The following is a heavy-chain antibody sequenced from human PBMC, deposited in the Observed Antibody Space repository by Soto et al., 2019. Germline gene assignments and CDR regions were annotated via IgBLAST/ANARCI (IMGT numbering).Heavy chain of an antibody. V-gene: IGHV1-2*02. CDR3: ARDLCIVGVPAAIGCDY. J-gene: IGHJ4*02. CDR1: GYTFTGYY. D-gene: IGHD2-2*01. CDR2: INPNSGGT. Sequence: GASVKVSCKASGYTFTGYYLHWVRQAPGRGLEWMGWINPNSGGTNYAQKFQGRVTMTRDTSISTAYMELSRLRADDTAVYYCARDLCIVGVPAAIGCDYWGQGTLVTVSS.